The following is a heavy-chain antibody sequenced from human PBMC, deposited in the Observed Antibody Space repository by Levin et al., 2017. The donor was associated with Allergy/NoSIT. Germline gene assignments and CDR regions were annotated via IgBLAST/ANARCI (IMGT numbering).Heavy chain of an antibody. CDR1: GGSVSDGLYH. D-gene: IGHD1-1*01. V-gene: IGHV4-39*01. Sequence: HSQTLSLTCSVSGGSVSDGLYHWGWIRQPPGKGLEWIASAYYLGNTYYNPSLKSRVTISVYTSKNQFSLKVTSVTAADTAVYYCTRLANGIPSDNWGQGTLVTVS. CDR3: TRLANGIPSDN. J-gene: IGHJ4*02. CDR2: AYYLGNT.